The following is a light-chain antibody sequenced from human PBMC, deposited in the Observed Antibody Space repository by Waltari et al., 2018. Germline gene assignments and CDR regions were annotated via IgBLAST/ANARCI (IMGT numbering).Light chain of an antibody. CDR1: QSVSRY. J-gene: IGKJ1*01. CDR2: DTS. Sequence: EIVLTQSPGTLSLSPGERATLSCRASQSVSRYLAWYQQKPGQAPRLLIYDTSIRATGVPDRFGGSGSGTDFSLTISRLEPEEFAVYYCQKYGTLPATFGQGTKVQMK. V-gene: IGKV3-20*01. CDR3: QKYGTLPAT.